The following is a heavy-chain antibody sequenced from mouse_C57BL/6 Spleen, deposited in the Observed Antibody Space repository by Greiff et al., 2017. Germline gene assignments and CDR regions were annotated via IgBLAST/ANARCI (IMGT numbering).Heavy chain of an antibody. Sequence: QVQLKQPGAELVKPGASVKVSCKASGYTFTSYWMHWVKQRPGQGLEWIGRIHPSDSDTNYNQKFKGKATLTVDKSSSTAYMQLSSLTSEDSAVYYGAPLITTVGIFDYWGQGTTLTVSS. CDR2: IHPSDSDT. CDR1: GYTFTSYW. V-gene: IGHV1-74*01. D-gene: IGHD1-1*01. CDR3: APLITTVGIFDY. J-gene: IGHJ2*01.